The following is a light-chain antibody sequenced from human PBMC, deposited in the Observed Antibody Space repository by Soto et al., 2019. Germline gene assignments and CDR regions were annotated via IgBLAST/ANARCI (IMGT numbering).Light chain of an antibody. CDR1: SGHSTNI. CDR3: ETWDSNTRV. J-gene: IGLJ2*01. V-gene: IGLV4-60*03. CDR2: LEGSGSY. Sequence: QPVLTQSSSASASLGSSVKLTCTLSSGHSTNIIAWHQQQPGKAPRYLMKLEGSGSYNKDNGVPDRFSGSSSGADRYLTISNLQSEGEADYYCETWDSNTRVYGGGTKVTVL.